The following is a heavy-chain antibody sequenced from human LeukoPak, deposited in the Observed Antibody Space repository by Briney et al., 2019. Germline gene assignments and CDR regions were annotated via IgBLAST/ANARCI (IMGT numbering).Heavy chain of an antibody. J-gene: IGHJ4*02. CDR1: GFTFSSYG. Sequence: GGSLRLSCAASGFTFSSYGMHWVRRAPGKGLEWVSYISSSSSTIYYADSVKGRFTISRDNAKNSLYLQMNSLRAEDTAVYYCASCYYYDSSGYYYVHWGQGTLVTVSS. D-gene: IGHD3-22*01. V-gene: IGHV3-48*04. CDR3: ASCYYYDSSGYYYVH. CDR2: ISSSSSTI.